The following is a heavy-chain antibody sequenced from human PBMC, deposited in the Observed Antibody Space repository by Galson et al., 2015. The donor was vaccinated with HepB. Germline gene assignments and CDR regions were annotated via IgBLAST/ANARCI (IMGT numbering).Heavy chain of an antibody. D-gene: IGHD3-3*01. V-gene: IGHV3-23*01. CDR3: AEDHEEFLEWSYGLGPNYFDY. J-gene: IGHJ4*02. CDR1: GFTFRSYA. CDR2: ISGSGGST. Sequence: SLRLSCAASGFTFRSYAMSWVRQAPGKGLEWVSAISGSGGSTYYADSVKGRFTISRDNSKNTLSLQMNSLRAEDTAVYYCAEDHEEFLEWSYGLGPNYFDYWGQGTLVTVSS.